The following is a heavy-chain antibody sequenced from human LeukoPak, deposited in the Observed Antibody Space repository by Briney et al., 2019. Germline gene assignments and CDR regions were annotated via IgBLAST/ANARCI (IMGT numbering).Heavy chain of an antibody. CDR3: ATYLKKGDSGCFDY. Sequence: ASVKVSCKASGYTFTSSALNWVRQAPGQGLEWMGWINTNTGNPTYAQGFTGRFVFSLDTSVSTAYLHISSLKAEDTAVYYCATYLKKGDSGCFDYWGQGTLVTVSS. V-gene: IGHV7-4-1*02. CDR2: INTNTGNP. J-gene: IGHJ4*02. D-gene: IGHD6-19*01. CDR1: GYTFTSSA.